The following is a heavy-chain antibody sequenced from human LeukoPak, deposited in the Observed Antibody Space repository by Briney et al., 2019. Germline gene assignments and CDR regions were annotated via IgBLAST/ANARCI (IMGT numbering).Heavy chain of an antibody. J-gene: IGHJ4*02. D-gene: IGHD6-13*01. CDR3: AREGHLSSSWYLDY. Sequence: ASVKVSCKASGYTFTSYAMNWVRQAPGQGLEWMGWINTSTGNPTYAQDFTGRFVFSLDTSVSTAYLQISSLKAEDTAVYYCAREGHLSSSWYLDYWGQGTLVTVSS. CDR1: GYTFTSYA. CDR2: INTSTGNP. V-gene: IGHV7-4-1*02.